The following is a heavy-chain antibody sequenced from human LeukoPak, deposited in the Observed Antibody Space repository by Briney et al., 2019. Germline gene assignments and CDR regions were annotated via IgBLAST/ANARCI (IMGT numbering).Heavy chain of an antibody. CDR3: ARDPYSDSYVDYYYYYYMDV. J-gene: IGHJ6*03. CDR1: GFTFSSYG. CDR2: VTSSSSYI. V-gene: IGHV3-21*01. Sequence: PGGSLRLSCAASGFTFSSYGMSWVRQAPGKGLEWVSSVTSSSSYIYYADSVKGRFTISRDNAKNSLYLHINSLRAEDTAVYYCARDPYSDSYVDYYYYYYMDVWGKGTTVTISS. D-gene: IGHD1-26*01.